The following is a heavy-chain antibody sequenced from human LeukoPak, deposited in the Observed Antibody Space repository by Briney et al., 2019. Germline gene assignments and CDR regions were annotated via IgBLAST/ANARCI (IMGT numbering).Heavy chain of an antibody. Sequence: GESLQISGKGSGYSFTSYWIGWARQLPGKGLEWMGIIYPGDSDTRYSPSFQGQVTISADKSISTAYLQWSSLKASDTAMYYCARRVATIPHIPFDYWGQGTLVTVSS. V-gene: IGHV5-51*01. D-gene: IGHD5-12*01. CDR2: IYPGDSDT. CDR3: ARRVATIPHIPFDY. CDR1: GYSFTSYW. J-gene: IGHJ4*02.